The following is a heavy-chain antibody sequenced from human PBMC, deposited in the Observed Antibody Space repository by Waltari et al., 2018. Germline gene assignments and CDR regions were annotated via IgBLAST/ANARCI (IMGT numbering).Heavy chain of an antibody. Sequence: QVQLQQWGAGLLKPSETLSLTCAVYGGSFSGYYWSWIRQPPGKGLEWIGEINHSGSTNYNPSLKSRVTIAVDTSKNQFSLKLSSVTAADTAVYYCARGPNRPDIVVVPAAIGKAFDIWGQGTMVTVSS. J-gene: IGHJ3*02. CDR2: INHSGST. V-gene: IGHV4-34*01. CDR1: GGSFSGYY. CDR3: ARGPNRPDIVVVPAAIGKAFDI. D-gene: IGHD2-2*02.